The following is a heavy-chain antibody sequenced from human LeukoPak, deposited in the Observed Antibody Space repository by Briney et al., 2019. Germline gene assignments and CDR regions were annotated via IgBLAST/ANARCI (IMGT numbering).Heavy chain of an antibody. CDR1: GFTVSSNY. J-gene: IGHJ4*02. D-gene: IGHD3-22*01. V-gene: IGHV3-66*01. Sequence: GGPLRLSCAASGFTVSSNYMSWVRQAPGKGLEWVSVIYSGGSTYYADSVKGRFTISRDNSKNTLYLQMNSLRAEDTAVYYCARVLYDSSGYYSGWGQGTLVTVSS. CDR2: IYSGGST. CDR3: ARVLYDSSGYYSG.